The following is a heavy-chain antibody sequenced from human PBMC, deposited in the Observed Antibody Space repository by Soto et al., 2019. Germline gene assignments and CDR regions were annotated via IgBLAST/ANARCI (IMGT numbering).Heavy chain of an antibody. V-gene: IGHV4-34*01. CDR3: ARDRQRGYCTGGDCYSYFDY. CDR2: INQGGST. Sequence: QVQLQQWGAGLLKPSETLSLTCAIYGGPFSGYYWNWIRHPPGKGLEWIGEINQGGSTNYNPSLKSRVTMSVDTSKNQFSLKLSSVTAADTAVYYCARDRQRGYCTGGDCYSYFDYWGQGTQVIVSS. CDR1: GGPFSGYY. D-gene: IGHD2-15*01. J-gene: IGHJ4*02.